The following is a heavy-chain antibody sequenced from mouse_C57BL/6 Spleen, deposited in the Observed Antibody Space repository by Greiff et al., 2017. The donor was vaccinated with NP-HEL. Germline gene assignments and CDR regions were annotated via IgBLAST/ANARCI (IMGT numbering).Heavy chain of an antibody. V-gene: IGHV1-59*01. CDR2: IDPSDSYT. D-gene: IGHD2-1*01. J-gene: IGHJ2*01. Sequence: VQLQQPGAELVRPGTSVKLSCKASGYTFTSYWMHWVKQRPGQGLEWIGVIDPSDSYTNYNQKFKGKATLTVDTSSSTAYMQLSSLTSEDSAVYYCARGGYGNFLFDYWGQGTTLTVSS. CDR3: ARGGYGNFLFDY. CDR1: GYTFTSYW.